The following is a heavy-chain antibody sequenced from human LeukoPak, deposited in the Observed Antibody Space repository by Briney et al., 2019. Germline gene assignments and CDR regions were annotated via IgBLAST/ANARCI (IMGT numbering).Heavy chain of an antibody. CDR1: GFTFLNYW. J-gene: IGHJ4*02. CDR3: ATGRSCTTCYLPDY. Sequence: GGSLRLSCAASGFTFLNYWMSWVRQAPGKGLEWVANIKQDGSETYYMDSVKGRFTVSRDNAKNSLYLQMNSLRAEDTAVYHCATGRSCTTCYLPDYWGQGTLVTVS. V-gene: IGHV3-7*01. CDR2: IKQDGSET. D-gene: IGHD2-2*01.